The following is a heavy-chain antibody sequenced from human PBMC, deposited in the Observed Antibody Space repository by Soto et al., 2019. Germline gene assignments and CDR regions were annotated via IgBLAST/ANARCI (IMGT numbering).Heavy chain of an antibody. Sequence: PSETLSLTCTVSGGSISGYYWAWVRQPPEKGLEWIGFIYYDGTVSSNPSLNSRVTLSVDTSKNQFSLKLSSVTAADTAIYYCARDYYDSSGFHRGFDYWGQGTLATVSS. J-gene: IGHJ4*02. D-gene: IGHD3-22*01. CDR3: ARDYYDSSGFHRGFDY. CDR2: IYYDGTV. CDR1: GGSISGYY. V-gene: IGHV4-59*01.